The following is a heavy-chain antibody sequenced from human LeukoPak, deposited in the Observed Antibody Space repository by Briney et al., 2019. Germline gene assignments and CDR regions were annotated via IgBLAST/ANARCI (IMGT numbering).Heavy chain of an antibody. J-gene: IGHJ4*02. D-gene: IGHD6-13*01. V-gene: IGHV4-59*08. CDR2: SYYSGST. CDR1: GSSINSYY. Sequence: AETLSLTCTVSGSSINSYYWSWLRQPPGKGLEWIGHSYYSGSTNYNPSLKSRVTISVDTSKNQFSLKLSSVTAADTAVYYCARHTDIAALSSLNYWGQGTLVTVSS. CDR3: ARHTDIAALSSLNY.